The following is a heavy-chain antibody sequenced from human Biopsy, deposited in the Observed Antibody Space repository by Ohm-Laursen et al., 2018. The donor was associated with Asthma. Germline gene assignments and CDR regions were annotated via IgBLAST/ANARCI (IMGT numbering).Heavy chain of an antibody. CDR1: GGSISSGGYS. J-gene: IGHJ4*02. CDR2: IYHSGST. V-gene: IGHV4-30-2*01. CDR3: ARVKDGYNFGY. D-gene: IGHD5-24*01. Sequence: TLSLTCVVSGGSISSGGYSWSWIRQPPGKGLEWIGYIYHSGSTYYNPSLKSRVTISVDRSKNQFSLKLSSVTAADTAVYYCARVKDGYNFGYWGQGTLVTVSS.